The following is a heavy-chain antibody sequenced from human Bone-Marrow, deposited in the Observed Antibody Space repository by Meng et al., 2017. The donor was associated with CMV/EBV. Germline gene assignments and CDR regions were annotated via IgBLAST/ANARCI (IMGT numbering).Heavy chain of an antibody. Sequence: GESLKISCAASGFTFSSDWMSWVRQAPGKGREWVANIKQDGSEKYYVDSVKGRFTISRDNAKTTLYLQMNSMRAEDTAVYYCARDPIGIPLDYWGQGTLVTVSS. D-gene: IGHD1-14*01. CDR2: IKQDGSEK. CDR3: ARDPIGIPLDY. CDR1: GFTFSSDW. J-gene: IGHJ4*02. V-gene: IGHV3-7*01.